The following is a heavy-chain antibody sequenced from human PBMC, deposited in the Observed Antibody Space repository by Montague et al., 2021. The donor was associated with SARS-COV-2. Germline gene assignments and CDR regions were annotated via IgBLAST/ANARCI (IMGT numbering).Heavy chain of an antibody. Sequence: SETLSLTCTVSGVSITTYYWSWIRQPPGMGLEWIGYIYYSGSTYYTPSLKSWVSFSVDASKNEFSLRLTSVSAADTAVYYCARGGGDYGGNPFDYWGQGTLVTVSS. D-gene: IGHD4-23*01. CDR2: IYYSGST. CDR3: ARGGGDYGGNPFDY. CDR1: GVSITTYY. J-gene: IGHJ4*02. V-gene: IGHV4-59*01.